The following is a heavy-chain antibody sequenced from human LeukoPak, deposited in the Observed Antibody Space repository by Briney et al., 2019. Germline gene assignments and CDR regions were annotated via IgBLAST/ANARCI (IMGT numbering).Heavy chain of an antibody. J-gene: IGHJ4*02. CDR2: ISGSGGST. Sequence: GGSLRLSCAASGFTFSSYAMSWVRQAPGKGLEWVSAISGSGGSTYYADSVKGRFTISRDNSKNTLYLQMNSLRAEDTAVYYCARVLIHYGAFDYWGQGTLVTVSS. CDR1: GFTFSSYA. CDR3: ARVLIHYGAFDY. V-gene: IGHV3-23*01. D-gene: IGHD3-10*01.